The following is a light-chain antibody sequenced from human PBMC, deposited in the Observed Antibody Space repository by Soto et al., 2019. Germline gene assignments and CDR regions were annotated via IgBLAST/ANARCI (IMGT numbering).Light chain of an antibody. CDR3: QQRSQWPPMT. CDR1: QSISTY. V-gene: IGKV3-11*01. Sequence: EIWLTQSPVTLSLSPGQRATLSCRASQSISTYLAWYQVKPGQAPRLLIYDASSRATGVPARFSGSGSGTDFSLTISSLEPEDVAVYYCQQRSQWPPMTFGQGTRLEIK. J-gene: IGKJ5*01. CDR2: DAS.